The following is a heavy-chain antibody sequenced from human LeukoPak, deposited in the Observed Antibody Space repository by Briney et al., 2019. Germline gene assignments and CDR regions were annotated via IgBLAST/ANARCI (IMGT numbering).Heavy chain of an antibody. CDR3: ARDPYSSSWSYGMDV. J-gene: IGHJ6*02. Sequence: GGSLRLSCTASGFTFSDYWMSWVRQTPEKGLEWVANIKQDGSEKVYLDSVKGRFTISRDNAQTSLYLHKNSLRAEDTAVYYCARDPYSSSWSYGMDVWGRGTTVTVSS. D-gene: IGHD6-13*01. CDR1: GFTFSDYW. CDR2: IKQDGSEK. V-gene: IGHV3-7*05.